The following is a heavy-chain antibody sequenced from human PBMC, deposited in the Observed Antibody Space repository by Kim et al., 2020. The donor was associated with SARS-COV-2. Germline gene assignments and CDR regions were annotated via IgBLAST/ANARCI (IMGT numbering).Heavy chain of an antibody. Sequence: GGTYDNPSLRSRVTISVDTSKNQFSLKLSSVTAADTAVYYCARETTGTFDIWGQGTMVTVSS. CDR3: ARETTGTFDI. J-gene: IGHJ3*02. CDR2: GGT. V-gene: IGHV4-31*02. D-gene: IGHD1-1*01.